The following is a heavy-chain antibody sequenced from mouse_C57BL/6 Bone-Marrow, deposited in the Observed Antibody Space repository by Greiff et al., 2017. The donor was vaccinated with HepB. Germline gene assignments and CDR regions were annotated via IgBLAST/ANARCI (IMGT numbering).Heavy chain of an antibody. CDR3: ARIAHYYGSSYYFDY. J-gene: IGHJ2*01. CDR2: IWWDDDK. CDR1: GFSLSTFGMG. Sequence: QVTLKECGPGILQPSQTLSLTCSFSGFSLSTFGMGVGWIRQPSGKGLEWLAHIWWDDDKYYNPALKSRLTISKDTSKNQVFLKIANVDTADTATYYCARIAHYYGSSYYFDYWGQGTTLTVSS. D-gene: IGHD1-1*01. V-gene: IGHV8-8*01.